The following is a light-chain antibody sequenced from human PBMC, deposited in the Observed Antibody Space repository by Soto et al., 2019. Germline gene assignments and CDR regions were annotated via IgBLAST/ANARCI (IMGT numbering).Light chain of an antibody. Sequence: QSVLTQPASVSGSPGQSITISCTGTSSDVGGYNYVSWYQQHPGKAPKLMIYDVSNRPSGVSNRFSGSKSGNTASLTISGLQAEDEADYYCSSYTSSYDFGTGTKVTVL. CDR3: SSYTSSYD. V-gene: IGLV2-14*01. CDR1: SSDVGGYNY. J-gene: IGLJ1*01. CDR2: DVS.